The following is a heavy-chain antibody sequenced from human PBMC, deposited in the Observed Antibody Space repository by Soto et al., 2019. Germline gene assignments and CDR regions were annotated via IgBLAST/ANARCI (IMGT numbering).Heavy chain of an antibody. D-gene: IGHD3-10*01. CDR2: IYYSGST. J-gene: IGHJ4*02. CDR1: GGSISSSSYY. CDR3: ARRFRGGPQALFDY. V-gene: IGHV4-39*01. Sequence: KASETLSLTCTVSGGSISSSSYYWGWIRQPPGKGLEWIGSIYYSGSTYYNPSLKSRVTISVDTSKNQFSLKLSSVTAADTAVYYCARRFRGGPQALFDYWGQGTLVTVSS.